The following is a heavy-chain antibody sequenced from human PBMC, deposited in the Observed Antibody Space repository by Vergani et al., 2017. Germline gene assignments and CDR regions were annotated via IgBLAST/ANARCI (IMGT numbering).Heavy chain of an antibody. J-gene: IGHJ6*02. CDR1: GYTFTSYG. CDR2: ISAYNGNT. D-gene: IGHD5-18*01. CDR3: AREGWRQLSKEVGGMDV. V-gene: IGHV1-18*01. Sequence: QVQLVQSGAEVKKPGASVKVSCKASGYTFTSYGISWVRQAPGQGLEWMGWISAYNGNTNYAQKLQGRVTMTPDTSTSTAYMELRSLRSDGTAVYYGAREGWRQLSKEVGGMDVWGQGTTVTVSS.